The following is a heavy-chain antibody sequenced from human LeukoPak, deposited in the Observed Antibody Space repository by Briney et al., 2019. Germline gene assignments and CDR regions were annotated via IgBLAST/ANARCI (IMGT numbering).Heavy chain of an antibody. D-gene: IGHD2-21*02. J-gene: IGHJ4*02. CDR3: GTYRNCGGDCNSDH. V-gene: IGHV1-69*05. Sequence: GASVKVSCKASGGTFSNYPISWVRQAPGQGLEGMGRIIPMFGTVNYAQKFQGRVSFTTDYSTYTTYMELSSLTSDDTAVYYCGTYRNCGGDCNSDHWGQGTLVTVSS. CDR1: GGTFSNYP. CDR2: IIPMFGTV.